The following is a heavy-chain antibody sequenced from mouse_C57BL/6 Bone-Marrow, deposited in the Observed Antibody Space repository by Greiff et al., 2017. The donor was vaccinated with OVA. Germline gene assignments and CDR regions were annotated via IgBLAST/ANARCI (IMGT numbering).Heavy chain of an antibody. Sequence: EVMLVESGGGLVQPKGSLKLSCAASGFTFNTYAMHWVRQAPGKGLEWVARIRSKSSNYATYYADSVKDRFTISRDDSQSMLYLQMNNLKTEDTAMYYCVRDPATVADWYFDVWGTGTTVTVSS. CDR3: VRDPATVADWYFDV. CDR1: GFTFNTYA. V-gene: IGHV10-3*01. CDR2: IRSKSSNYAT. J-gene: IGHJ1*03. D-gene: IGHD1-1*01.